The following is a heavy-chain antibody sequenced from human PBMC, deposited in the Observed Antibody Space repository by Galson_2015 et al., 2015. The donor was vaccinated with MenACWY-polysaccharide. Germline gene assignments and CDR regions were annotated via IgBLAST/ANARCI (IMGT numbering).Heavy chain of an antibody. CDR2: SNAGNGNT. V-gene: IGHV1-3*02. CDR3: ARAPTKRFDY. J-gene: IGHJ4*02. CDR1: GYTFTSYA. Sequence: SVKVSCKASGYTFTSYAMHWVRQAPGQRLEWMGWSNAGNGNTKYSQEFQGRVTMTRDTSISTAYMELSRLRPDDTAVYYCARAPTKRFDYWGQGTLVTVSS. D-gene: IGHD5-24*01.